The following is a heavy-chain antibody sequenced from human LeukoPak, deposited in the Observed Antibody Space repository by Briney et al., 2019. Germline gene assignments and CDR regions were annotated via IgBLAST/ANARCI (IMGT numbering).Heavy chain of an antibody. Sequence: SETLSLTCTVSGGSISGYYWSWIRQPPGKGLEWIGYIYYSGNTNYNPSLKSRVTISADTSKNQFSLKLSSVTAADTAVYYCARGPSRNWFDPWGQGTLVTVSS. J-gene: IGHJ5*02. V-gene: IGHV4-59*01. CDR3: ARGPSRNWFDP. CDR2: IYYSGNT. CDR1: GGSISGYY.